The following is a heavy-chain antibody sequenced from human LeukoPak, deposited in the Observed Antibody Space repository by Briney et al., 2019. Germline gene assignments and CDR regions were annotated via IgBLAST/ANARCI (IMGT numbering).Heavy chain of an antibody. V-gene: IGHV4-4*07. D-gene: IGHD5-18*01. CDR3: ARSAKPLIDSYGYVYMDV. CDR1: GGSISSYY. CDR2: IYTSGST. Sequence: SETLSLTCTVSGGSISSYYWSWIRQPAGKGLEWIGRIYTSGSTNYNPSLKSRVTISVDTSKNQFSLKLSSVTAADTAVYYCARSAKPLIDSYGYVYMDVWGKGTTVTISS. J-gene: IGHJ6*03.